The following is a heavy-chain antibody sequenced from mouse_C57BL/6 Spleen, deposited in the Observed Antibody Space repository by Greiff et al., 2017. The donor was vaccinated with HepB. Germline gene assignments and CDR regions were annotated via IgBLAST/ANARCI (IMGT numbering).Heavy chain of an antibody. D-gene: IGHD2-5*01. CDR1: GYAFSSSW. J-gene: IGHJ2*01. CDR2: IYPGDGDT. Sequence: VQLQESGPELVKPGASVKISCKASGYAFSSSWMNWVKQRPGKGLEWIGRIYPGDGDTNYNGKFKGKATLTADKSSSTAYMQLSSLTSEDSAVYFCAREGAYSNYFDYWGQGTTLTVSS. CDR3: AREGAYSNYFDY. V-gene: IGHV1-82*01.